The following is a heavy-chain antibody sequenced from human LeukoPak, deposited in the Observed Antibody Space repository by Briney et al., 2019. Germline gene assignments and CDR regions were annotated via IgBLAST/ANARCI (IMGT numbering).Heavy chain of an antibody. CDR2: IYYSGST. CDR1: GGSVSSGSYY. V-gene: IGHV4-61*01. Sequence: PSETLSLTCTVSGGSVSSGSYYWSWIRRPPGKGLEWIGFIYYSGSTNYNPSLKSRVTISVDTSKNQFSLKVSSVTAADTAVYYCARDNHPPGTTGAFDYWGQGTLVIVSS. J-gene: IGHJ4*02. D-gene: IGHD1-1*01. CDR3: ARDNHPPGTTGAFDY.